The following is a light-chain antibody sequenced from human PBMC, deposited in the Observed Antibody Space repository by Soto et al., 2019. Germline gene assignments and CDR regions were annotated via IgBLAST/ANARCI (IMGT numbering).Light chain of an antibody. CDR2: GAS. Sequence: EIVLTQSPGTLSLSPGERATLSCRASQSVSSSYLAWYQQKPGQAPRLLIYGASSRATGIPDRFSGSGSGTDFTLTISRLEPEDFAVDYCQQYGSSSLTFGGGTTVESK. CDR3: QQYGSSSLT. V-gene: IGKV3-20*01. J-gene: IGKJ4*01. CDR1: QSVSSSY.